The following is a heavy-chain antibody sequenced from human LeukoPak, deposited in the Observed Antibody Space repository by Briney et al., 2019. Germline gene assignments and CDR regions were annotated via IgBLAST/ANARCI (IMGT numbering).Heavy chain of an antibody. CDR1: GYSFTYYW. V-gene: IGHV5-51*01. D-gene: IGHD1-1*01. CDR3: ARQGTTAFYFDY. J-gene: IGHJ4*02. CDR2: IYPGDSDT. Sequence: GESLQTSCKGSGYSFTYYWIGWVRQMPGKGLEWMGIIYPGDSDTKYSPSFQGQVTMSADKSSSTAYLEWSSLQASDTAMYYCARQGTTAFYFDYWGQGTLVTVSS.